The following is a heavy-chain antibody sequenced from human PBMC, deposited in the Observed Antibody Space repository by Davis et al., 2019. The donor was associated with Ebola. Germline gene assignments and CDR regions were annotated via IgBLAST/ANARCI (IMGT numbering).Heavy chain of an antibody. CDR3: VRDTWNDGQGWFDP. V-gene: IGHV3-30*03. CDR2: MSDDGSKE. CDR1: GFTLGSYG. D-gene: IGHD1-1*01. J-gene: IGHJ5*02. Sequence: GESLKISCVVSGFTLGSYGVHWVRQAAGKGLEWVAVMSDDGSKEYYLDSVKGRFTISRDHSKNTVFLQMNSLRVDDTAVYYCVRDTWNDGQGWFDPWGQGTRVTVFS.